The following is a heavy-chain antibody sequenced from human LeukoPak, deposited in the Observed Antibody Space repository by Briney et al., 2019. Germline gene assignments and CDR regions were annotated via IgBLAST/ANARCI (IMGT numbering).Heavy chain of an antibody. CDR3: ARVVRYFDWLLSFGYFDY. J-gene: IGHJ4*02. Sequence: PGGSLRLSCAASGFTFSTYGMSWVRQAPGKGLEWIGSIYYSGSTYYNPSLKSRVTLSVDTSKNQFSLKLSSVIAADTAVYYCARVVRYFDWLLSFGYFDYWGQGTLVTVSS. CDR2: IYYSGST. CDR1: GFTFSTYG. D-gene: IGHD3-9*01. V-gene: IGHV4-39*01.